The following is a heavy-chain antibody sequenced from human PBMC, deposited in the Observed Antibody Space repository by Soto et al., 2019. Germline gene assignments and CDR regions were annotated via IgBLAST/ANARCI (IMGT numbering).Heavy chain of an antibody. CDR1: GFTFSSYW. Sequence: GSLRLSCAASGFTFSSYWMSWVRQAPGKGLEWVANIKQDGSEKYYVDSVKGRFTISRDNAKNSLYLQMNSLRAEDTAVYYCAREKYSSGSEPFYYYYGMDVWGQGTTVTVSS. CDR3: AREKYSSGSEPFYYYYGMDV. D-gene: IGHD6-19*01. J-gene: IGHJ6*02. V-gene: IGHV3-7*01. CDR2: IKQDGSEK.